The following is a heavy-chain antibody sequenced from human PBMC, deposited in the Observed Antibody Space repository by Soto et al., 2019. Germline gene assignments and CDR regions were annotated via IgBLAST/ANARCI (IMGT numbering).Heavy chain of an antibody. V-gene: IGHV3-30*04. J-gene: IGHJ4*02. CDR2: IASDGTNK. Sequence: TGGSLRLSFAASGFTFSRYAIHWVRQAPGKGLEWVAVIASDGTNKYYVDSVKVRFTMSRDNSSDALYLQMNSLMHEDAAVYYCARSKSGPAADSFHXWGQGTMVPVSX. CDR3: ARSKSGPAADSFHX. D-gene: IGHD3-3*01. CDR1: GFTFSRYA.